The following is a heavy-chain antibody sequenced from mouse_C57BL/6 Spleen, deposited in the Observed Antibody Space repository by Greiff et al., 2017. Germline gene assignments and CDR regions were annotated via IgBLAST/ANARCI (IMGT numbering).Heavy chain of an antibody. CDR1: GYTFTTYP. J-gene: IGHJ3*01. CDR2: FHPYNDDT. V-gene: IGHV1-47*01. CDR3: ARVDDDGPGFAY. D-gene: IGHD2-12*01. Sequence: VMLVASGAELVKPGASVKMSCKASGYTFTTYPIEWMKQNHGKSLEWIGNFHPYNDDTKYNEKFKGKATLTVEKSSSTVYLELSRLTSDDSAVYYCARVDDDGPGFAYWGQGTLVTVSA.